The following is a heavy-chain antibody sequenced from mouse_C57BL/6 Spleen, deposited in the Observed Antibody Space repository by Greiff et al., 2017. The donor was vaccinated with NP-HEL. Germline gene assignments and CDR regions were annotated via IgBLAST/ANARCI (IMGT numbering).Heavy chain of an antibody. CDR1: GYTFTSYW. J-gene: IGHJ3*01. Sequence: QVQLKQPGAELVMPGASVKLSCKASGYTFTSYWMHWVKQRPGQGLEWIGEIDPSDSYTNYNQKFKGKSTLTVDKSSSTAYMQLSSLTSEDSAVYYCAREGGSPFAYWGQGTLVTVSA. V-gene: IGHV1-69*01. CDR2: IDPSDSYT. CDR3: AREGGSPFAY. D-gene: IGHD1-1*01.